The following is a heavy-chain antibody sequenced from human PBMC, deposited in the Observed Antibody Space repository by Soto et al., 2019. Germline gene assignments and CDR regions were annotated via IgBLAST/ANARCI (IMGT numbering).Heavy chain of an antibody. CDR3: LNGDYY. CDR1: GFTFRYHV. Sequence: EEQLVESGGGLVQPGGSLRLSGVASGFTFRYHVMNWVRQAPGKGLEWVSSINRDGNIYYAESVSGRFTISRDNARNALYLQMNSMRADDTAVYYCLNGDYYVGQGTLVTVSS. CDR2: INRDGNI. V-gene: IGHV3-48*01. D-gene: IGHD4-17*01. J-gene: IGHJ4*02.